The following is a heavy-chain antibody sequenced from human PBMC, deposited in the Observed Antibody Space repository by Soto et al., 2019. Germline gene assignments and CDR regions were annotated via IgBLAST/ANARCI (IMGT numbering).Heavy chain of an antibody. D-gene: IGHD6-19*01. J-gene: IGHJ4*02. V-gene: IGHV3-33*01. CDR3: ARDPGGLAVAVYFDY. CDR1: GFTFSSYG. Sequence: GGSLRLSCAASGFTFSSYGMHWVRQAPGKGLEWAAVIWYDGSNKYYADSVKGRFTISRDNSKNTLYLQMNSLRAEDTAVYYCARDPGGLAVAVYFDYWGQGT. CDR2: IWYDGSNK.